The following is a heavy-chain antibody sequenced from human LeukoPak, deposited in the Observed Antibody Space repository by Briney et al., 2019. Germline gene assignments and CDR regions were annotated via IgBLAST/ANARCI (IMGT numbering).Heavy chain of an antibody. V-gene: IGHV4-61*02. Sequence: EWIGRIYTSGSTNYNPSLKSRVTISVDTSKNQFSLKLSSVTAADTAVYYCASQMRSAFDIWGQGTMVTVSS. CDR2: IYTSGST. CDR3: ASQMRSAFDI. J-gene: IGHJ3*02. D-gene: IGHD5-24*01.